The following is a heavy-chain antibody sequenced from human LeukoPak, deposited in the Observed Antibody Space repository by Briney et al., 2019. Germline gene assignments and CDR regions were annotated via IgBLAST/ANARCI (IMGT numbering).Heavy chain of an antibody. V-gene: IGHV3-48*03. CDR2: ISSSSSST. CDR3: ATNSPGGHYFDY. CDR1: GFIFSNYE. J-gene: IGHJ4*02. D-gene: IGHD4-23*01. Sequence: GGSLRLSCAASGFIFSNYEMNWVRQVPGKGREWVSNISSSSSSTYYADSLKGRFTISRDNAKNSLYLQMKTLRAENTAVYFCATNSPGGHYFDYWGQEGTRVTVSS.